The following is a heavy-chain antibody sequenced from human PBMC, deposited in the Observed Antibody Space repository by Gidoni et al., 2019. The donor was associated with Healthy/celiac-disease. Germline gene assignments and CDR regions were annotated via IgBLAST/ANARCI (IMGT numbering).Heavy chain of an antibody. CDR2: IYHSGST. CDR3: ARVDTAMVDY. V-gene: IGHV4-30-2*01. CDR1: GGSISSGGYS. Sequence: QLQLQESGPGLVKPSQTLPLTCAVSGGSISSGGYSWSWIRQPPGKGLEWIGSIYHSGSTDYNPALKSRVTISVDRSKNQFSLKLSSVTAADTAVYYCARVDTAMVDYWGQGTLVTVSS. D-gene: IGHD5-18*01. J-gene: IGHJ4*02.